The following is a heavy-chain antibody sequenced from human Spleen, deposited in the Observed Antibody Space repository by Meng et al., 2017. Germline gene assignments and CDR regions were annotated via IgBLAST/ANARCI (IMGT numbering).Heavy chain of an antibody. Sequence: GSLRLSCTVSGGSISSYYWSWIRQPARKGLEWIGRIYTGGSTDYNPSLRSRITISLDTSKNQFSLKVSSVTAADTAVYYCARAPGIGVVRGVIPYYYYYGMDVWGQGTTVTVSS. D-gene: IGHD3-10*01. CDR1: GGSISSYY. J-gene: IGHJ6*02. CDR2: IYTGGST. V-gene: IGHV4-4*07. CDR3: ARAPGIGVVRGVIPYYYYYGMDV.